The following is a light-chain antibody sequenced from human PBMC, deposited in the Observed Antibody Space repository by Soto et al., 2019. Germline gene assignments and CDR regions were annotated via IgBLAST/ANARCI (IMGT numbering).Light chain of an antibody. Sequence: DIQMTQSPSTLSASVGDRVTITCRASQSISSWLAWYQQKPGKAPKLLIYKASSLESGVPSRFSGSGSGTEFTLTISSLQPDDFATYYCQQSYSSPPTFGQGTKLEI. CDR2: KAS. CDR3: QQSYSSPPT. V-gene: IGKV1-5*03. J-gene: IGKJ2*01. CDR1: QSISSW.